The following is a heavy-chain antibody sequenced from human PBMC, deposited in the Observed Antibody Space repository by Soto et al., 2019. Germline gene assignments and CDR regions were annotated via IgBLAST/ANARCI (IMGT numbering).Heavy chain of an antibody. CDR3: ARGPGGTALYYYYYMDV. V-gene: IGHV3-48*01. CDR1: GVTFSSFS. D-gene: IGHD2-21*02. J-gene: IGHJ6*03. CDR2: ISSRSNAI. Sequence: EMQLVESGGGLVQPGGSLRLSCAASGVTFSSFSMNWVRQAPGKGLEWLSYISSRSNAIYYADSVKGRLTISRDNANNALYLQMNSMRAEDTAVYYCARGPGGTALYYYYYMDVWGKGTTVTVSS.